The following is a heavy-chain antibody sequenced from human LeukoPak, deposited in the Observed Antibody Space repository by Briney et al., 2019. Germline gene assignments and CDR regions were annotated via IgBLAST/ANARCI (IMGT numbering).Heavy chain of an antibody. D-gene: IGHD2-15*01. Sequence: GGSLRLSCAASGFTFDDYAMHWVRQAPGKGLEWVSLISGDGGSTYYADSVKGRFTISRDNSKNSLYLQMNSLRTEDTALYCCAKDIPDCSGGSCYSGVVDFWGQGTLVTVSS. CDR1: GFTFDDYA. CDR3: AKDIPDCSGGSCYSGVVDF. J-gene: IGHJ4*02. V-gene: IGHV3-43*02. CDR2: ISGDGGST.